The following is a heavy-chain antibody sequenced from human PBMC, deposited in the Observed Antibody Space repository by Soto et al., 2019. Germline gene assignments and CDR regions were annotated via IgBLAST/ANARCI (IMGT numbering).Heavy chain of an antibody. J-gene: IGHJ4*02. CDR1: GFTFSSYG. V-gene: IGHV3-30*18. CDR2: ISYDGSNK. D-gene: IGHD3-10*01. Sequence: GGSLRLSCAASGFTFSSYGMHWVRQAPGKGLEWVAVISYDGSNKYYADSVKGRFTISRDNSKNTLYLQMNSLRAEDTAVYYCAKDEQKLWFGELLSHFDYWGQGTLVTVSS. CDR3: AKDEQKLWFGELLSHFDY.